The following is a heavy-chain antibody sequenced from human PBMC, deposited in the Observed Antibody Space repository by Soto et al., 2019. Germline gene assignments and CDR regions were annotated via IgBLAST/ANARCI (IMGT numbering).Heavy chain of an antibody. Sequence: QPQLQESGPGLVKPSETLSLTCAVSGGSITRYNHYWGWIRQSPGKGLEWIANIQSSGSTNYNPSLKSRASISMETSKNQFSLKMNSVTAADTAAYFCARLRSSGWYPGSYLDYWGQGTLVTVSS. J-gene: IGHJ4*02. V-gene: IGHV4-39*01. CDR2: IQSSGST. D-gene: IGHD6-19*01. CDR3: ARLRSSGWYPGSYLDY. CDR1: GGSITRYNHY.